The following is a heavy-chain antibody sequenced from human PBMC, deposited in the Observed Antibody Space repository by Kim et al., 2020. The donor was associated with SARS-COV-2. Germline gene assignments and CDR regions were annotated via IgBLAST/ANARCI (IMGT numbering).Heavy chain of an antibody. V-gene: IGHV1-2*06. CDR1: GYTFTGYY. J-gene: IGHJ4*02. D-gene: IGHD3-3*01. CDR2: INPNSGGT. CDR3: ARGLFGVVIEHTTCDY. Sequence: ASVKVSCKASGYTFTGYYMHWVRQAPGQGLEWMGRINPNSGGTNYAQKFQGRVTMTRDTSISTAYMELSRLRSDDTAVYYCARGLFGVVIEHTTCDYWGQGTLVTVSS.